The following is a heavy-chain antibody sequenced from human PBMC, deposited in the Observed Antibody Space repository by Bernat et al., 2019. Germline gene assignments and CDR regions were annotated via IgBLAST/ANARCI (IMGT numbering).Heavy chain of an antibody. CDR1: GGSISSGGYY. D-gene: IGHD5-12*01. CDR2: IYYSGST. J-gene: IGHJ4*02. V-gene: IGHV4-31*03. CDR3: ARAPMKNIVATIFDY. Sequence: QVQLQESGPGLVKPSQTLSLTCTVSGGSISSGGYYWSWIRQHPGKGLEWIGYIYYSGSTYYNPSLKSRVSISVDTSKNQFSLKLSSVTAADTAVYYCARAPMKNIVATIFDYWGQGTLVTVSS.